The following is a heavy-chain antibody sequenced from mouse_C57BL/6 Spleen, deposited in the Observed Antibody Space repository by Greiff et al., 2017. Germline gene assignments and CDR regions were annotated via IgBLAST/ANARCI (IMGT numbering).Heavy chain of an antibody. CDR2: IYPRSGNT. V-gene: IGHV1-81*01. CDR1: GYTFTSYG. J-gene: IGHJ1*03. D-gene: IGHD4-1*01. CDR3: ARSSDGPLGRYFDV. Sequence: QVQLQQSGAELARPGASVKLSCKASGYTFTSYGISWVKQRTGQGLEWIGEIYPRSGNTYYNEKLKGKATLTADKSSSTAYMELRSLTSEDSAVYFCARSSDGPLGRYFDVWGTGTTVTVSS.